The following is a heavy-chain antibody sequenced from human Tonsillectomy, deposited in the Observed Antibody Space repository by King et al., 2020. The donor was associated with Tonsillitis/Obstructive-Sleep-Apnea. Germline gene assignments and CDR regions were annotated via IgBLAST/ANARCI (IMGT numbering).Heavy chain of an antibody. Sequence: EWQLVQSGGGLIQPGGSLRLSCAASGFTVSSNYMSWVRQAPGKGLEWVSVIYSGGSTYYADSVEGRFTISRDNSKNTLYLQMNSLRAEDTAVYYWASAYIMVRGVGDAFDIWGPGTMVTVSS. CDR2: IYSGGST. V-gene: IGHV3-53*01. J-gene: IGHJ3*02. CDR3: ASAYIMVRGVGDAFDI. CDR1: GFTVSSNY. D-gene: IGHD3-10*01.